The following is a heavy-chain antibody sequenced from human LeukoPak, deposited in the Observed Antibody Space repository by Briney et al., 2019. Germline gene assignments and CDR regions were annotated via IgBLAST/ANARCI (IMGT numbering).Heavy chain of an antibody. V-gene: IGHV3-53*01. J-gene: IGHJ4*02. CDR1: GFTVSGNH. D-gene: IGHD1-14*01. Sequence: GGSLRLSCAASGFTVSGNHLTWVRQAPGKGLEWVSVVYSGDSTYYADSVKGRFIISRDNSKNTVYLQMNSLRVDDTAVYYCAIIVGVPGYFDYWGQGTLVTVSS. CDR3: AIIVGVPGYFDY. CDR2: VYSGDST.